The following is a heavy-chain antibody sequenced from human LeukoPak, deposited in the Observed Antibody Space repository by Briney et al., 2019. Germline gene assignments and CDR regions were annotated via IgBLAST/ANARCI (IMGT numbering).Heavy chain of an antibody. Sequence: GGSLRLSCASSRFTFGGYTRSSVRQAPGRGREGVGFIRSKGYGGNREYAAFEKGIITISSNYNKSISYLQMSSLKIEDTAVYYCTRRLRLFSGCYFDYWGQETLVTVSS. V-gene: IGHV3-49*04. J-gene: IGHJ4*02. CDR1: RFTFGGYT. CDR2: IRSKGYGGNR. D-gene: IGHD5-12*01. CDR3: TRRLRLFSGCYFDY.